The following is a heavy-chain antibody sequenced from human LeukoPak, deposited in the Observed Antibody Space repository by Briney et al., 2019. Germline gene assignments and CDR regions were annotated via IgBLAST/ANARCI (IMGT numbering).Heavy chain of an antibody. D-gene: IGHD6-13*01. CDR3: ARDREWRSSPTGEFDY. J-gene: IGHJ4*02. CDR1: GYTFTGYY. Sequence: GASVKVSCKASGYTFTGYYMHWVRQAPGQGLEWVGWINPNSGGTNYAQKFQGRVTMTRDTSVSTAYMELSRLRSDDTAVYYCARDREWRSSPTGEFDYGGQGTLVTVSS. CDR2: INPNSGGT. V-gene: IGHV1-2*02.